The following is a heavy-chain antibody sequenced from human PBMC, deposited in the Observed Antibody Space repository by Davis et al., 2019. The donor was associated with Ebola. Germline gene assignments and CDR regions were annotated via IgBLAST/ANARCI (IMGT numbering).Heavy chain of an antibody. V-gene: IGHV4-59*12. CDR3: VRDAVGMAVNRFFYGLDV. D-gene: IGHD2-21*01. J-gene: IGHJ6*02. Sequence: SETLSLTCTVPAGSITNYYWSWIRQPPGKGLEWIGFVYYSGSTSYNPSLKSRVTISVDTSKNQFSLQLRSVTAADTAVYYCVRDAVGMAVNRFFYGLDVWGQGTAVTVSS. CDR1: AGSITNYY. CDR2: VYYSGST.